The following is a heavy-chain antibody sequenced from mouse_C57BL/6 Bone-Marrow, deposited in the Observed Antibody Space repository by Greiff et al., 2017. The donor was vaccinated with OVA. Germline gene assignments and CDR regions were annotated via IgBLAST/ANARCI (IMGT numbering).Heavy chain of an antibody. D-gene: IGHD3-2*02. V-gene: IGHV1-4*01. CDR3: ARRGSSGCWFAY. Sequence: QVQLQQSGAELARPGASVKMSCKASGYTFTSYTMHWVKQRPGQGLEWIGYINPSSGYPKYNQKFKDKATFTADKSSSTAYMQLSSLTSEDSAVYYCARRGSSGCWFAYWGQGTLVTVSA. CDR2: INPSSGYP. CDR1: GYTFTSYT. J-gene: IGHJ3*01.